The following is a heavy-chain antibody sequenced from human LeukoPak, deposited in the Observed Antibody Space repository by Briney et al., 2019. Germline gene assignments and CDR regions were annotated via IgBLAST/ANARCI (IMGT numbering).Heavy chain of an antibody. Sequence: GASVKVSCKASGYTFTYRYLHWVRQAPGQAFEWMGWITPYNGNRNYAKKFQDRVTITRDTSLSTAHMELSSLRSEDTAMYYCARPALYSTKSDYYFESWGQGTLVTVSS. D-gene: IGHD2-2*01. CDR1: GYTFTYRY. V-gene: IGHV1-45*02. CDR3: ARPALYSTKSDYYFES. J-gene: IGHJ4*02. CDR2: ITPYNGNR.